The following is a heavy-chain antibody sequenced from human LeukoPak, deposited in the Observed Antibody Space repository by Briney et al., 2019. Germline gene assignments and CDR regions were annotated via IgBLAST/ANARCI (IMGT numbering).Heavy chain of an antibody. CDR1: GFTFSSYW. V-gene: IGHV3-7*01. CDR2: IKQEGSAK. D-gene: IGHD2-2*01. J-gene: IGHJ6*03. Sequence: PGGSLRLSCAASGFTFSSYWMSWVREAPGKGVEWVANIKQEGSAKYYVDSVKDRFTLSRDNAKNSMYLQMNSLRAEDTAVYYCARDGEPMKDAVVPAAYYMDVWGKGTTVTVSS. CDR3: ARDGEPMKDAVVPAAYYMDV.